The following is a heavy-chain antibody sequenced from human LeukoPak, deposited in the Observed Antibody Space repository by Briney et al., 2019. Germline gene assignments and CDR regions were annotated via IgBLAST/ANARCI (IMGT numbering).Heavy chain of an antibody. CDR1: GFTFSNAW. V-gene: IGHV3-15*01. CDR2: IKSKTHGGTT. D-gene: IGHD6-6*01. Sequence: TGGSLRPSCAASGFTFSNAWTRWVRHDRGKGLEWVGRIKSKTHGGTTDYAAPVKGRFTISRDDSKNTLYLQMNSLKTEDTAVYYCTTETAARPLDYWGQGTLVTVSS. CDR3: TTETAARPLDY. J-gene: IGHJ4*02.